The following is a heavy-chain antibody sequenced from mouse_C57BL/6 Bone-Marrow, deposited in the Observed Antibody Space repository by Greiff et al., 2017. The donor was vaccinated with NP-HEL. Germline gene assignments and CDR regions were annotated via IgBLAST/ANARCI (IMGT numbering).Heavy chain of an antibody. CDR2: INPNNGGT. Sequence: VQLQQSGPELVKPGASVKISCKASGYTFTDYYMNWVKQSHGKSLEWIGDINPNNGGTSYNQKFKGKATLTVDKSSSTAYMELRSLTSEDSAVYYWARATYYDYDGAMDYWGQGTSVTVSS. CDR3: ARATYYDYDGAMDY. V-gene: IGHV1-26*01. J-gene: IGHJ4*01. D-gene: IGHD2-4*01. CDR1: GYTFTDYY.